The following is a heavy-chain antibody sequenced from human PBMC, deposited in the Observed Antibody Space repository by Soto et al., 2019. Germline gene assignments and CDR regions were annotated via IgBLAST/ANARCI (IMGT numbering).Heavy chain of an antibody. J-gene: IGHJ6*02. CDR1: GYSFTSYW. Sequence: GESLKISCKGSGYSFTSYWIGWVRQMPGKGLEWMGIIYPGDSDTRYSPSFQGQVTISADKSISTAYLQWSSLKASDTAMYYCARHVGYSSCHFTSYYYYGMDVWGQGTTVTGSS. CDR2: IYPGDSDT. V-gene: IGHV5-51*01. D-gene: IGHD6-19*01. CDR3: ARHVGYSSCHFTSYYYYGMDV.